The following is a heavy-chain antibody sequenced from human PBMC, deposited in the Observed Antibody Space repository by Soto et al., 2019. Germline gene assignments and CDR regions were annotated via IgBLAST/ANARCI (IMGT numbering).Heavy chain of an antibody. Sequence: SGPTLVNPTQTLTLTCTFSGFSLSTSGVGVGWIRQPPGKALDWLALIYWDDDKRYSPSLKSRLTITKDTSKNQVVLTMTNMEHVDTATYYCPLTYSYGYIGYWGQGNLVTVSS. CDR1: GFSLSTSGVG. V-gene: IGHV2-5*02. J-gene: IGHJ4*02. D-gene: IGHD5-18*01. CDR3: PLTYSYGYIGY. CDR2: IYWDDDK.